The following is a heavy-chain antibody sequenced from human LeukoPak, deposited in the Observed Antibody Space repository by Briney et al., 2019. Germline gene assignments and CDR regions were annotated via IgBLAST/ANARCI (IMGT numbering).Heavy chain of an antibody. V-gene: IGHV3-74*01. D-gene: IGHD3-10*01. CDR3: AAPGNRVSGPFDF. J-gene: IGHJ4*02. Sequence: GGSLRLSCAASGFTFSSFSMNWVRQAPGKGLVWVSRISSDGSSTTYADSVKGRFTISRDNAKNTLYLQMNSLRAEDTAVYYCAAPGNRVSGPFDFWGQGTLVTVSS. CDR2: ISSDGSST. CDR1: GFTFSSFS.